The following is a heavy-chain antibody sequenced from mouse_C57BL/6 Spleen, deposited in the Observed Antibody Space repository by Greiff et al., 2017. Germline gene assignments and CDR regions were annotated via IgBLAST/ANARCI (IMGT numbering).Heavy chain of an antibody. CDR2: ISDGGSYT. D-gene: IGHD2-5*01. CDR1: GFTFSSYA. CDR3: ARDDSNGVAY. Sequence: EVKVVESGGGLVKPGGSLKLSCAASGFTFSSYAMSWVRQTPEKRLEWVATISDGGSYTYYPDNVKGRFTISRDNAKNNLYLQMSHLKSEDTAMXYCARDDSNGVAYWGQGTLVTVSA. V-gene: IGHV5-4*01. J-gene: IGHJ3*01.